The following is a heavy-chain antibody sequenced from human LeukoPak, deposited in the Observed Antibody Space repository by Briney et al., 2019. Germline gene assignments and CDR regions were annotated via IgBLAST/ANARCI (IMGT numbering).Heavy chain of an antibody. V-gene: IGHV3-33*01. CDR3: ARDRCSHGVCYKDY. J-gene: IGHJ4*02. CDR2: TWYDGSNK. CDR1: GLTFSNYG. Sequence: GRSLRLSCAASGLTFSNYGMHWVRQAPGKGLEWVAVTWYDGSNKYYADSVKGRFTISRDNSENTLYLQMNSLRAEDTAVYYCARDRCSHGVCYKDYWGQGTLVTVSS. D-gene: IGHD2-8*01.